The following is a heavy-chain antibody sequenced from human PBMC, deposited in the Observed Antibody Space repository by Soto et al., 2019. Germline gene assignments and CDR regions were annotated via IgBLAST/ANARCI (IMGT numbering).Heavy chain of an antibody. CDR1: GGSINSVNYY. J-gene: IGHJ4*02. Sequence: QVQLQESGPGLVKPSQTLSLRCTVSGGSINSVNYYWSWIRQDPGKGLEWIGYIDYSGSTAYKPSLKRRITISIEPSKNDFSLKLRSVTAADTAVYYCARGYDSSGYFVPYYFDIWGQGSLVTVSS. CDR3: ARGYDSSGYFVPYYFDI. CDR2: IDYSGST. D-gene: IGHD3-22*01. V-gene: IGHV4-31*03.